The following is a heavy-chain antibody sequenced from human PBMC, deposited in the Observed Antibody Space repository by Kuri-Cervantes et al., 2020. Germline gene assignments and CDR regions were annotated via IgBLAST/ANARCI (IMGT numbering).Heavy chain of an antibody. CDR2: INPSGGST. CDR1: GYTFTSYY. J-gene: IGHJ6*03. CDR3: AKGTTTSIAARLGYYYYMDV. V-gene: IGHV1-46*01. D-gene: IGHD6-6*01. Sequence: ASVKVSCKASGYTFTSYYMHWVRQAPGQGLEWMGIINPSGGSTSYAQKFQGRVTMTRDTSTSTVYMELSSLRSEDTAVYYCAKGTTTSIAARLGYYYYMDVWGKGTTVTVSS.